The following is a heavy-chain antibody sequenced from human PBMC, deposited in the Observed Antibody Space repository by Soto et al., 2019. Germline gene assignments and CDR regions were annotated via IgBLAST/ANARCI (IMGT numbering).Heavy chain of an antibody. Sequence: EVQLVESGGGLVQPGGSLKLSCAVSGFTFSVSAIHWVRHASGKGLEWVGRIRSKADNYATAYGASVKGRFSISRDDSKNTAYLQMSSLNTEDTAVYYCARLAEWEYYDGMDVWGQGTTVTVSS. CDR1: GFTFSVSA. CDR3: ARLAEWEYYDGMDV. D-gene: IGHD1-26*01. V-gene: IGHV3-73*02. CDR2: IRSKADNYAT. J-gene: IGHJ6*02.